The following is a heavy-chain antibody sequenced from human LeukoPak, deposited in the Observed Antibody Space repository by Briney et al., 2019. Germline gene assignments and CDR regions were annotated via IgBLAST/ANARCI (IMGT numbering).Heavy chain of an antibody. CDR3: ARSLITIFGVAIDSLYYFDY. Sequence: PSETLSLTCTVSGGSISSSSYYWGWIRQPPGKGLEWIGSIYYSGSTYYNPSLKSRVTISVDTSKNQFSLKLSSVTAADTAVYYCARSLITIFGVAIDSLYYFDYWGQGTLVTVSS. V-gene: IGHV4-39*01. D-gene: IGHD3-3*01. CDR2: IYYSGST. CDR1: GGSISSSSYY. J-gene: IGHJ4*02.